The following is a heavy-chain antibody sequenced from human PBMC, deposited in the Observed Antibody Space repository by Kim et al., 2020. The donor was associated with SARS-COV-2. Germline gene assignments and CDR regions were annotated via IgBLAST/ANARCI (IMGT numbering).Heavy chain of an antibody. Sequence: GGSLRLSCAASGFTFSSYGMHWVRQAPGKGLEWVAVISYDGSNKYYADSVKGRFTISRDNSKNTLYLQMNSLRAEDTAVYYCARVEHYYGSGSYDYWGQGTLVTVSS. J-gene: IGHJ4*02. D-gene: IGHD3-10*01. CDR1: GFTFSSYG. CDR3: ARVEHYYGSGSYDY. V-gene: IGHV3-30*03. CDR2: ISYDGSNK.